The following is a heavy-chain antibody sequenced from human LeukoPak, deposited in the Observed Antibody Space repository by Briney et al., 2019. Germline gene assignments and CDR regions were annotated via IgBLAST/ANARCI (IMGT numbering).Heavy chain of an antibody. CDR1: GGSISSSSYY. V-gene: IGHV4-39*01. CDR2: IYYSGST. J-gene: IGHJ6*03. D-gene: IGHD3-3*01. CDR3: ARIARFLEWLPTPYYYYMDV. Sequence: SSETLSLTCTVSGGSISSSSYYWGWIRQPPGKGLEWIGSIYYSGSTYYNPSLKSRVTISVDTSKNQFSLKLSSVTAADTAVYYCARIARFLEWLPTPYYYYMDVWGKGTTVTVSS.